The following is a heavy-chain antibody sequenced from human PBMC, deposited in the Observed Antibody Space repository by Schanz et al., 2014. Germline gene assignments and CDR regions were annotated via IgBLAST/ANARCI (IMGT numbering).Heavy chain of an antibody. Sequence: QVQLVQSGSELKKPGASVKVSCKASGYTFTSYAMNWVRQAPGQGLEWMGWINPNSGGTNYAQKFQCRVTMTRDTSISTAYMELSRLRSDDTAVYYCARAGQDFEYSSLSPIWYFDLWGRGTLVTVSS. J-gene: IGHJ2*01. CDR3: ARAGQDFEYSSLSPIWYFDL. CDR2: INPNSGGT. D-gene: IGHD6-6*01. V-gene: IGHV1-2*02. CDR1: GYTFTSYA.